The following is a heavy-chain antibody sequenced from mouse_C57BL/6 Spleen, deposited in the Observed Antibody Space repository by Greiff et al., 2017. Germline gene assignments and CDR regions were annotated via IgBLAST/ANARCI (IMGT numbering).Heavy chain of an antibody. CDR1: GYTFTSYW. Sequence: QVQLQQPGAELVRPGSSVKLSCKASGYTFTSYWMDWVKQRPGQGLEWIGNIYPSDSETHYNQKFKDKATLTVDKSSSTAYMQRSSLTSEDSAVYYCARGVTGGGNYWGQGTTLTVSS. D-gene: IGHD4-1*01. V-gene: IGHV1-61*01. CDR2: IYPSDSET. CDR3: ARGVTGGGNY. J-gene: IGHJ2*01.